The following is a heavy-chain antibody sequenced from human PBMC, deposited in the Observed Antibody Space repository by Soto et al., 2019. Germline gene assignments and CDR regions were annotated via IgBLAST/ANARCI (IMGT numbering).Heavy chain of an antibody. CDR1: GYTFTSYD. D-gene: IGHD3-3*01. Sequence: QVQLVQSGAEVKKPGASVKVSCKASGYTFTSYDINWVRQATGQGLEWMGWMNPNSGNTGYAQKFPGRVTKARNTSISTAYMELSSLRSEDTAVYYCARHLFGVVHLYNWFDPWGQGTLVTVSS. CDR2: MNPNSGNT. J-gene: IGHJ5*02. V-gene: IGHV1-8*01. CDR3: ARHLFGVVHLYNWFDP.